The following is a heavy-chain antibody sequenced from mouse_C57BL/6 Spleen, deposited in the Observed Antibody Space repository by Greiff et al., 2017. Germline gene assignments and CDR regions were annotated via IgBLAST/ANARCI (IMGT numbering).Heavy chain of an antibody. CDR2: FYPGSGSI. CDR1: GYTFTEYT. V-gene: IGHV1-62-2*01. CDR3: GSHVVGYYLYSFGY. J-gene: IGHJ2*02. Sequence: QVQLQQSGAELVKPGASVKLSCKASGYTFTEYTIHWVKQRSGQGLEWIGWFYPGSGSIKYNEKFKDKATLTADKSSSTAYMELSTLTSEDSAVYLCGSHVVGYYLYSFGYWGQGTSLTVSS. D-gene: IGHD2-3*01.